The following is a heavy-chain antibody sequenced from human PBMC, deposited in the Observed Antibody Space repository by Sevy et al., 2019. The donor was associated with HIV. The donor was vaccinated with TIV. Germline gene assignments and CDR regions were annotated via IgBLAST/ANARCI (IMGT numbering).Heavy chain of an antibody. J-gene: IGHJ4*02. CDR2: IRNKAFGGTA. CDR1: GFVFDDYA. CDR3: STRNAYDKSG. D-gene: IGHD3-22*01. V-gene: IGHV3-49*03. Sequence: GGSLRLSCTGSGFVFDDYAMSWCRQAPGKGLEWLGFIRNKAFGGTAEYAASVKGSFTISRDYSKSIAYLEMNRLEIEDTAVYYCSTRNAYDKSGWGQGTLVTVSS.